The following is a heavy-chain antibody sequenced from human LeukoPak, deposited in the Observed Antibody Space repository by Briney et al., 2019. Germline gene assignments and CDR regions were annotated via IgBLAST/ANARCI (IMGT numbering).Heavy chain of an antibody. D-gene: IGHD6-13*01. CDR3: ARVNGYSSSWYAY. J-gene: IGHJ4*02. Sequence: SVKVSCKASGYTFTGYYMHWVRQAPGQGLEWMGWIDPNSGGTNYAQKFQGRVTMTRDTSISTAYMELSRLRSDDTAVYYCARVNGYSSSWYAYWGQGTLVTVSS. CDR2: IDPNSGGT. V-gene: IGHV1-2*02. CDR1: GYTFTGYY.